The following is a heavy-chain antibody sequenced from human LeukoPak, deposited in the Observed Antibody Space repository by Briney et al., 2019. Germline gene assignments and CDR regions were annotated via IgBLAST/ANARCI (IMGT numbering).Heavy chain of an antibody. CDR2: INPNSGGT. J-gene: IGHJ4*02. CDR1: RYTFAVYS. D-gene: IGHD1-26*01. Sequence: ASVKVSCKCARYTFAVYSMHWVRLAHAQGLELMGWINPNSGGTNYAQKFQGRVTMTGDTSISTAYMELSRLTSDDTAVYYCARGRGSYSLDYWGQGTLVTVSS. V-gene: IGHV1-2*02. CDR3: ARGRGSYSLDY.